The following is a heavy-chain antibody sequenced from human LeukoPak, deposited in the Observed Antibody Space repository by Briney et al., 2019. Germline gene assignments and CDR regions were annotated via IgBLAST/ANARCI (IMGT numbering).Heavy chain of an antibody. V-gene: IGHV1-69*01. J-gene: IGHJ6*02. CDR1: GGTFSSYA. Sequence: ASVKVSCKASGGTFSSYASSWVRQAPGQGLEWMGGIIPIFGTANYAQKFQGRVTITADESTSTAYMELSSLRSEDTAVYYCARDEYYYDSSGYYPYYYYGMDVWGQGTTVTVSS. CDR3: ARDEYYYDSSGYYPYYYYGMDV. D-gene: IGHD3-22*01. CDR2: IIPIFGTA.